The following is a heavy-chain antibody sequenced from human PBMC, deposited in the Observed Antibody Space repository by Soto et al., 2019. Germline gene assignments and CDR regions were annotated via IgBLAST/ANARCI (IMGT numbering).Heavy chain of an antibody. CDR3: ARGIATGQLDP. D-gene: IGHD2-15*01. V-gene: IGHV1-3*01. J-gene: IGHJ5*02. Sequence: PSVKVSCKASGYTFTRYTMNWVRQAPGQRLEWMGWINPDNGNTKSSQKFQDRVIIIRDTSASTAYMDLSSLRSEDTAVYYCARGIATGQLDPWGQGTLVTVSS. CDR1: GYTFTRYT. CDR2: INPDNGNT.